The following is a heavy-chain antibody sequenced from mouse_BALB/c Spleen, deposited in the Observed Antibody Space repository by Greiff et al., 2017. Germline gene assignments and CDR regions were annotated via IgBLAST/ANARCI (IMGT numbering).Heavy chain of an antibody. Sequence: EVQRVESGGGLVKPGGSLKLSCAASGFTFSDYYMYWVRQTPEKRLEWVATISDGGSYTYYPDSVTGRFTISRDNAKNNLYLQMSSLKSEDTAMYYCARGSPTAMDDWGQGTSVTVSS. CDR2: ISDGGSYT. CDR1: GFTFSDYY. V-gene: IGHV5-4*02. D-gene: IGHD2-10*01. J-gene: IGHJ4*01. CDR3: ARGSPTAMDD.